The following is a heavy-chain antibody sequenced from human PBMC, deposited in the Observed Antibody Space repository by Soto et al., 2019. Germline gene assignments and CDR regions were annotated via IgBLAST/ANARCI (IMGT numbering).Heavy chain of an antibody. CDR1: GGSISSGGYY. CDR2: IYYSGST. CDR3: ARVGSGDSHNAFDI. D-gene: IGHD3-10*01. J-gene: IGHJ3*02. V-gene: IGHV4-31*03. Sequence: SETLSLTCTVSGGSISSGGYYWSWIRQHPGKGLEWIGYIYYSGSTYYNPSLKSRVTISVDTSKNQFSLKLSSVTAADTAVYYCARVGSGDSHNAFDIWGQGTMVTVSS.